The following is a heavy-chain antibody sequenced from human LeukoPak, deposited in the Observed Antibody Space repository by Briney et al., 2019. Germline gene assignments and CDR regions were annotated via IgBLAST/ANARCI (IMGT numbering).Heavy chain of an antibody. V-gene: IGHV3-7*01. D-gene: IGHD6-13*01. CDR2: INQDGSEK. Sequence: PGESLRLSCAASGFTLSSYWMTWVRQAPGKGLEWVANINQDGSEKDYVDSVKGRFTISRDNAKNSLYLQMNSLRAEDTAVYYCARGGAAGGRATYWGQGTLVTVSS. J-gene: IGHJ4*02. CDR3: ARGGAAGGRATY. CDR1: GFTLSSYW.